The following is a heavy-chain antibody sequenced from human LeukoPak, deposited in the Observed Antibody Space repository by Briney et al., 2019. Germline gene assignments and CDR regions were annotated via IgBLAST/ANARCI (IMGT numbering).Heavy chain of an antibody. CDR1: XSXXSXNY. CDR3: ASVSVSWSMSSYYYYYGMDV. D-gene: IGHD6-13*01. V-gene: IGHV3-53*01. J-gene: IGHJ6*02. CDR2: IXSGGST. Sequence: GSXXLXCXAXXSXXSXNYXXWVRQAPGEGLEWVXVIXSGGSTYYADSVKGRFTISRDNSKNTLYLQMNSLRAEDTAVYYCASVSVSWSMSSYYYYYGMDVWGQGTTVTVSS.